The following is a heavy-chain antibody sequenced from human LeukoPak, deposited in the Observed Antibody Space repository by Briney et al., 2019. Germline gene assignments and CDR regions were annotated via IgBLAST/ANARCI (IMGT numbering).Heavy chain of an antibody. CDR2: ISPTGYT. V-gene: IGHV4-59*08. CDR1: GASLGSYY. CDR3: TRHDVVPVIGHGMAV. Sequence: SETLSLTCTVSGASLGSYYWSWIRQPPGKELEWIGYISPTGYTLHTPSLKSRVTISRDTSENRFSLILNSVTVADTAVYYCTRHDVVPVIGHGMAVWGQGTTVTVSS. D-gene: IGHD2-2*01. J-gene: IGHJ6*02.